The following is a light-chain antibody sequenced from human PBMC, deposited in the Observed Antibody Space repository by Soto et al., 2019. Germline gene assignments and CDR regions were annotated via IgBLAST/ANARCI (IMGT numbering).Light chain of an antibody. V-gene: IGKV3-20*01. Sequence: EIVLTQSPGTLSLSPGERATLSCRASQSVSSRYLAWYQQKPGQAPRLLIYGASNRATGIPDRFSGSGSGADFTLTISRLEPEEFGVYFCQQYNNSPEYTFGQGTKLEIK. J-gene: IGKJ2*01. CDR1: QSVSSRY. CDR3: QQYNNSPEYT. CDR2: GAS.